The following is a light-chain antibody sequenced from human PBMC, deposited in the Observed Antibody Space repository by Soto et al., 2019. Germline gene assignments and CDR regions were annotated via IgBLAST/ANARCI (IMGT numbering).Light chain of an antibody. CDR2: DAS. V-gene: IGKV1-33*01. CDR1: QDITNY. CDR3: QHRGT. Sequence: DIQMTQSPSSLSASVGDRVTITCQASQDITNYLNWYQQKPGKAPKLLIYDASNLETGVPSRFRGSGSGTDFTFTISRLRPEDIATYYCQHRGTFGQGTKLEIK. J-gene: IGKJ2*02.